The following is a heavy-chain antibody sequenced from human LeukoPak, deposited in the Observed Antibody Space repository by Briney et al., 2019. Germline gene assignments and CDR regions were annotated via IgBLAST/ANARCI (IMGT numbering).Heavy chain of an antibody. J-gene: IGHJ4*02. Sequence: GGSLRLSCAASGFTFSSYGMSWVRQAPGKGLEWVSAISGSGGSTYYADSVKGRFTISRDNSKNTLYLQMNSLRAEDTAVYYCAKDLRDYGDYRSLAANWGQGTLVTVSS. D-gene: IGHD4-17*01. CDR1: GFTFSSYG. CDR2: ISGSGGST. V-gene: IGHV3-23*01. CDR3: AKDLRDYGDYRSLAAN.